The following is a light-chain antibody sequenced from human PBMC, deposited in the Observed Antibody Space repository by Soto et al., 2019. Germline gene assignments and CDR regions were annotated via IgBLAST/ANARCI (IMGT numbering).Light chain of an antibody. CDR1: QAIGIY. Sequence: DIQMTQSPSSLSASVGDRVTITCRASQAIGIYLAWYQQKSGRVPKLLIYTTSSLHPWVPSRFRGSGSGTDFPLTISSLQPEDVATYYRQIIVCAPPPFVQRTLMEIK. CDR2: TTS. J-gene: IGKJ1*01. V-gene: IGKV1-27*01. CDR3: QIIVCAPPP.